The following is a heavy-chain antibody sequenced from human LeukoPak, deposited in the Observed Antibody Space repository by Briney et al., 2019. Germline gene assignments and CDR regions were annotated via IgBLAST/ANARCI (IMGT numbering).Heavy chain of an antibody. J-gene: IGHJ6*02. CDR1: GDSISSGAY. Sequence: SETLSLTCSVSGDSISSGAYWGWIRQPPGKGLEWIGYIYDSGSTNYNPSLKSRVSISVDTSKNQFSLKLNSVTAADTAVYYCARVGGTNFYYYGLDVWGQGTTVTVSS. CDR2: IYDSGST. CDR3: ARVGGTNFYYYGLDV. V-gene: IGHV4-61*08. D-gene: IGHD3-3*01.